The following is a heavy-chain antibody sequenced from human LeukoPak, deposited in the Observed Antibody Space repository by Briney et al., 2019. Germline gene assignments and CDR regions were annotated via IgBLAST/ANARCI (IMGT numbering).Heavy chain of an antibody. CDR1: GYTFSGHY. V-gene: IGHV1-2*06. D-gene: IGHD3-10*01. CDR2: INPNTGVT. CDR3: ARVGTMVRGVTTEYYFDY. Sequence: ASVKVSCKASGYTFSGHYLHWVRQAPGQGLEWMGRINPNTGVTQYTENFQGRVTMTGDTSISTAYMELSRLRSDDTAVYYCARVGTMVRGVTTEYYFDYWGQGTLVTVSS. J-gene: IGHJ4*02.